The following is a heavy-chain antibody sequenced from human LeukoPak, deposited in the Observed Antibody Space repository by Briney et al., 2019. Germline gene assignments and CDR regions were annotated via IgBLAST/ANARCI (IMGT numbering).Heavy chain of an antibody. J-gene: IGHJ4*02. CDR3: ARDLDTYGYLDY. CDR2: IKQDGREK. CDR1: GFTFSTYC. V-gene: IGHV3-7*01. D-gene: IGHD5-18*01. Sequence: GGSLRLSCVASGFTFSTYCMNWVRQAPGNGLEWVANIKQDGREKYYVDSVKGRFTISRDNAKNSLYLQMDSLRAEDTAVYYCARDLDTYGYLDYWGQGALVTVSS.